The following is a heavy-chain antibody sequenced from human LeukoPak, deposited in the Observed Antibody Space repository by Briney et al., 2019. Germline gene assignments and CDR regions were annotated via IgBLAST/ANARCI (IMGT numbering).Heavy chain of an antibody. CDR2: IIPIFGIA. V-gene: IGHV1-69*04. Sequence: SVKVSCKASGGTFCSYAISWVRQASGQGLEWMGRIIPIFGIANYAQKFQGRVTITADKSTSTAYMELSSLRSEDTAVYYCARDPHDYGDYVMGLYYYGMDVWGQGTTVTVSS. D-gene: IGHD4-17*01. CDR3: ARDPHDYGDYVMGLYYYGMDV. CDR1: GGTFCSYA. J-gene: IGHJ6*02.